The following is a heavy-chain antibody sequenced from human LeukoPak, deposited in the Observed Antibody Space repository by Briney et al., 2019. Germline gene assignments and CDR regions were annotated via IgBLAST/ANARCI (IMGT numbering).Heavy chain of an antibody. Sequence: PSETLSLTCTVSGGSISSSSYYWGWIRQPPGEGLEWIGSIYYTGSTYYSPSLKSRVTISADTSKNEFSLKLSSVTAADTAVYYCTSEISSASNYWGQGTPVTVSS. J-gene: IGHJ4*02. V-gene: IGHV4-39*01. D-gene: IGHD6-6*01. CDR2: IYYTGST. CDR1: GGSISSSSYY. CDR3: TSEISSASNY.